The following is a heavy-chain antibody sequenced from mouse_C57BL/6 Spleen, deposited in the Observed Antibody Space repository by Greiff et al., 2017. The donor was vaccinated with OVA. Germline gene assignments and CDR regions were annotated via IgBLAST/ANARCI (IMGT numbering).Heavy chain of an antibody. D-gene: IGHD3-2*02. J-gene: IGHJ2*01. V-gene: IGHV1-63*01. Sequence: QVQLKESGAELVRPGTSVKMSCKASGYTFTNYWIGWAKQRPGHGLEWIGDIYPGGGYTNYNEKFKGKATLTADKSSSTAYMQFSSLTSEDSAIYYCARGELGLKEYYFDYWGQGTTLTVSS. CDR3: ARGELGLKEYYFDY. CDR1: GYTFTNYW. CDR2: IYPGGGYT.